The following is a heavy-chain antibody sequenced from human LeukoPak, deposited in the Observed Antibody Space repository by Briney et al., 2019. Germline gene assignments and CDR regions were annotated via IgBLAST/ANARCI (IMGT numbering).Heavy chain of an antibody. D-gene: IGHD3-10*01. CDR2: IYISGIT. CDR1: GFIVNSND. V-gene: IGHV3-66*01. CDR3: AKRSPPY. J-gene: IGHJ4*02. Sequence: GGSLRLSCTVSGFIVNSNDMNWVRPTPGKGLEWVSLIYISGITKYADSVQGRFTVSRDKSKNTLYLQMDSLRLEDTAVYYCAKRSPPYWGQGTLVTLSS.